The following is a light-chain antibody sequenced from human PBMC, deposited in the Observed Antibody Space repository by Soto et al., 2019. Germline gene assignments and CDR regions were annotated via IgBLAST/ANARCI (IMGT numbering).Light chain of an antibody. CDR3: AAWDDSLSGVV. J-gene: IGLJ2*01. CDR1: SSNIGSNY. V-gene: IGLV1-47*01. CDR2: RNN. Sequence: QSVLTQPPSASGTPGQRVTISCSGSSSNIGSNYVYWYQQLPGTAPKLLIYRNNQRPSGVPARFSGSTSVTSASLAISGLRSEDEADYYCAAWDDSLSGVVFGGGTKLTVL.